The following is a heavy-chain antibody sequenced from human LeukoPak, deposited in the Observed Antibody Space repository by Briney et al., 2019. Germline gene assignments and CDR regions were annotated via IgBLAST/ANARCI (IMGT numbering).Heavy chain of an antibody. CDR2: IKSKSDGGTT. D-gene: IGHD5-12*01. CDR3: ATDRKWLRDYYYYYGMDV. CDR1: GFTFSDAW. V-gene: IGHV3-15*01. Sequence: PGGSLRLSCAASGFTFSDAWMSWVRQGPGKGLEWVGRIKSKSDGGTTDYGAPMKGRFTISRDDSKNTLYLQMNSLKTEDTAVYYCATDRKWLRDYYYYYGMDVWGQGTTVTVSS. J-gene: IGHJ6*02.